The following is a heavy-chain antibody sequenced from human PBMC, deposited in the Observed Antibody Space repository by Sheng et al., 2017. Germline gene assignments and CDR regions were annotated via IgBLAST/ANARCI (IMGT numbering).Heavy chain of an antibody. CDR3: AKLNWFEGGRGDRGY. CDR1: GFTFGNYA. D-gene: IGHD3-10*01. J-gene: IGHJ4*02. Sequence: EVRLVESGGGLIQPGGSLRLSCAASGFTFGNYAMSWVRQTPGKGLEWVSTISGGARGTYYADSVQGRFTISRDNSKNIIYLQMNSLRVEDTAVYYCAKLNWFEGGRGDRGYWGQGTLVTVSS. V-gene: IGHV3-23*04. CDR2: ISGGARGT.